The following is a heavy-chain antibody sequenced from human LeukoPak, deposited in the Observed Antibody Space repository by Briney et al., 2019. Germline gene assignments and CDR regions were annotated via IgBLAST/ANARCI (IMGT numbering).Heavy chain of an antibody. CDR1: GGTFSSYA. Sequence: ASVKVSCKASGGTFSSYAISWVRQAPGQGLEWMGWINPDSGGTNYAQKFQGRVTMTRDTSITTAYVELSRLTSDDTAVYYCARDLGYSRRYYDFSDWGQGTLVTVSS. J-gene: IGHJ4*02. CDR2: INPDSGGT. V-gene: IGHV1-2*02. CDR3: ARDLGYSRRYYDFSD. D-gene: IGHD3-3*01.